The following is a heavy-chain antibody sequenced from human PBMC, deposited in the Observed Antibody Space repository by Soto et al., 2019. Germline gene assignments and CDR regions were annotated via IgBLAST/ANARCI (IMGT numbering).Heavy chain of an antibody. CDR1: GFTVSSNY. V-gene: IGHV3-53*01. Sequence: ESGGGLIQPGGSLRLSCAASGFTVSSNYMSWVRQAPGKGLEWVSVIYSGGSTYYADSVKGRFTISRDNSKNTLYLQMNSLRAEDTAVYYCARVVPDYYDSSPEGSFDYWGQGTLVTVSS. CDR3: ARVVPDYYDSSPEGSFDY. D-gene: IGHD3-22*01. J-gene: IGHJ4*02. CDR2: IYSGGST.